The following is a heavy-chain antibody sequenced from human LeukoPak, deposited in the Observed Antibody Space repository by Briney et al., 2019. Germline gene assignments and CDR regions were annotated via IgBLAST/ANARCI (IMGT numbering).Heavy chain of an antibody. J-gene: IGHJ4*02. CDR1: GASIGTYY. V-gene: IGHV4-59*08. D-gene: IGHD6-19*01. Sequence: SETLSLTCTVSGASIGTYYWSWIRQPPGKGLEWIAYLYYSGNIIYNPSLQSRVTISVETFKNQFSLKLKYVTAADTAVYYCARHSHPPRPRAVAGTHFDYWGQGALVTASS. CDR2: LYYSGNI. CDR3: ARHSHPPRPRAVAGTHFDY.